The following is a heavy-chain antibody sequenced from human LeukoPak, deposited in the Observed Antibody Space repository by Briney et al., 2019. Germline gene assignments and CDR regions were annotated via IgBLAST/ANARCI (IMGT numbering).Heavy chain of an antibody. D-gene: IGHD3-16*01. CDR2: INQDGSEK. Sequence: GGSLRLSCAASGFTFSSYWMSWVRQAPGKGLEWVANINQDGSEKYYGDSVKGRSALSRDNAKNSVYLQMNSLRAEDTAVYYCARDQSRWGLDYWGQGTLVTVSS. CDR3: ARDQSRWGLDY. CDR1: GFTFSSYW. V-gene: IGHV3-7*01. J-gene: IGHJ4*02.